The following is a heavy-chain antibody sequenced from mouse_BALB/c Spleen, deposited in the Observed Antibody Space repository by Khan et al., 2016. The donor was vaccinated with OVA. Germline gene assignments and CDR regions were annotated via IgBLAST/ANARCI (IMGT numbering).Heavy chain of an antibody. D-gene: IGHD1-1*01. Sequence: QVRLQQSGAELAKPGASVKMSCKASGYTFTSYWMHWVKQRPGQGLEWIGYINPSTGYSEFNQKFKDKATLTADKSYSTAYMQLSSLTSDDSAVYYCANHGSTSAWFAYWGQGTLVTVSA. V-gene: IGHV1-7*01. CDR2: INPSTGYS. CDR1: GYTFTSYW. J-gene: IGHJ3*01. CDR3: ANHGSTSAWFAY.